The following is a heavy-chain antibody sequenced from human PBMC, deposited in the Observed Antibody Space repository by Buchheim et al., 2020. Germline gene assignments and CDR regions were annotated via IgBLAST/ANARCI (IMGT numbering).Heavy chain of an antibody. D-gene: IGHD1-7*01. J-gene: IGHJ4*02. V-gene: IGHV3-13*04. Sequence: EVQLVESGGGLVQPGGSLRLSCAASGFTFSSYDMHWVRQATGKGLEWVSGIGTAGDTYYPGSVKGRFTISRENAKNSLYLQLNSLRAGDTAVYYCARGSTGITGTTPYDYWGQGTL. CDR1: GFTFSSYD. CDR2: IGTAGDT. CDR3: ARGSTGITGTTPYDY.